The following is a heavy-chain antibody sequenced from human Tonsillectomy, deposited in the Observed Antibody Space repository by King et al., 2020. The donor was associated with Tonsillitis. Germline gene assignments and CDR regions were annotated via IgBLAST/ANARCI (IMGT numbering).Heavy chain of an antibody. J-gene: IGHJ4*02. CDR2: INPDSGAA. CDR1: GYSFTGYS. V-gene: IGHV1-2*06. Sequence: VQLVESGAEVRKPGASVKVSCQASGYSFTGYSIHWVRQAPGQGLDWMGRINPDSGAADYALRFEDRVTMTTDTSFRTAYLELSRLRSDDTATYFCARDTGGWRSFDYWGQGTLVTVSS. D-gene: IGHD2-8*02. CDR3: ARDTGGWRSFDY.